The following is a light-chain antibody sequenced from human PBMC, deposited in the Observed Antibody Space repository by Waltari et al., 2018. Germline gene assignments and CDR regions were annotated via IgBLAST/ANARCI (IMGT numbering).Light chain of an antibody. CDR2: DFS. V-gene: IGLV2-14*01. J-gene: IGLJ3*02. CDR3: NSYAGSSSWV. Sequence: QSALTQPASVSGSPGQSITISCTGTSSDVGFYNYVSWYQQHPGKAPKLMIYDFSERPSGVSNRFSGSKSGNTASLTISGLQADDEADYYCNSYAGSSSWVFGGGTKLTVL. CDR1: SSDVGFYNY.